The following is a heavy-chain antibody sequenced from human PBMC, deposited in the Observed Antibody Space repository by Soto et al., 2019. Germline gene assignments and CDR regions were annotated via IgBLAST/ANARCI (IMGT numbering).Heavy chain of an antibody. CDR1: GFSFNEAW. CDR3: TTGSVEGI. J-gene: IGHJ6*02. D-gene: IGHD2-15*01. CDR2: AKTSAGGGAT. Sequence: GGSLRLSCVASGFSFNEAWMNWARQAPGEGLERVGRAKTSAGGGATDYAAPVQGRFTISRDDSKNALYLHMNSLRTEDTAIYYCTTGSVEGIWGQGTTVTVCS. V-gene: IGHV3-15*07.